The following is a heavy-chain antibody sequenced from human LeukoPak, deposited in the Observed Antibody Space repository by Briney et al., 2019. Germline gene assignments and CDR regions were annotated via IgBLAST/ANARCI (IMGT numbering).Heavy chain of an antibody. Sequence: GGSLRLSCAASGFTFSSYSMNWVRQAPGKGREGVSSISSSSSYIYYADSVKGRFTISRDSAKNSLYLQMNSLRAEDTAVYYCARDLPPSGPSTIFGVVGQRGQGTLVTVSS. CDR1: GFTFSSYS. CDR2: ISSSSSYI. CDR3: ARDLPPSGPSTIFGVVGQ. V-gene: IGHV3-21*01. D-gene: IGHD3-3*01. J-gene: IGHJ4*02.